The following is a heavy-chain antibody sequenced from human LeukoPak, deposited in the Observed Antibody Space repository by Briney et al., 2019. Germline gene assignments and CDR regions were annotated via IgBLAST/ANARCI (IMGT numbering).Heavy chain of an antibody. CDR2: INPDSGVT. CDR3: ALVTSGNWWFDP. D-gene: IGHD2-21*02. Sequence: ASVKVSCKASRHTFTVYHVHWGRQAPGQGLEWMGWINPDSGVTNYAQNLQARVTMTRDTSISTVFLDLSSLRSDDTAVYYCALVTSGNWWFDPWGQGTLVTVSS. V-gene: IGHV1-2*02. CDR1: RHTFTVYH. J-gene: IGHJ5*02.